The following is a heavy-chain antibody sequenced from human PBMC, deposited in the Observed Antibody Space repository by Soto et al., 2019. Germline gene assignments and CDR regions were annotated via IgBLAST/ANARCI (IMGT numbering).Heavy chain of an antibody. CDR3: ARKGWELLQETRFDP. Sequence: ASVKVSCKASGYTFTSYGISWVRQAPGQGLEWMGWISAYNGNTNYAQKLQGRVTMTTDTSTSTAYMELRSLRSDDTAVYYCARKGWELLQETRFDPWGQGTLVTVSS. D-gene: IGHD1-26*01. CDR1: GYTFTSYG. V-gene: IGHV1-18*01. CDR2: ISAYNGNT. J-gene: IGHJ5*02.